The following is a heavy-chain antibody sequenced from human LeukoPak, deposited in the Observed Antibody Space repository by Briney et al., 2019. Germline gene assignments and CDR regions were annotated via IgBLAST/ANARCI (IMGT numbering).Heavy chain of an antibody. CDR1: GFIFSSHH. J-gene: IGHJ3*02. V-gene: IGHV3-21*01. CDR2: ISSDDSFDSFI. CDR3: ARDLLDYGDHFDAFDI. Sequence: KTGGSLRLSCAASGFIFSSHHMHWVRQPPGKGLEWVSSISSDDSFDSFIYYGNSMKGRFTISRDNANNLLYLQMNSLRAEDTAVYYCARDLLDYGDHFDAFDIWGQGTMVTVSS. D-gene: IGHD4-17*01.